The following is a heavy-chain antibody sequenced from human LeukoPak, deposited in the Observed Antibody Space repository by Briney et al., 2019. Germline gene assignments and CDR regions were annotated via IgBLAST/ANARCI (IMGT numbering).Heavy chain of an antibody. CDR2: INHSGST. Sequence: PSETLPLTCAVYGGSFSGYYWSWIRQPPGKGLEWIGEINHSGSTNYNPSLKSRVTISVDTSKNQFSLKLSSVTAADTAVYYCARGWGYGSGSYSFGYYYGMDVWGKGTTVTVSS. CDR3: ARGWGYGSGSYSFGYYYGMDV. CDR1: GGSFSGYY. D-gene: IGHD3-10*01. V-gene: IGHV4-34*01. J-gene: IGHJ6*04.